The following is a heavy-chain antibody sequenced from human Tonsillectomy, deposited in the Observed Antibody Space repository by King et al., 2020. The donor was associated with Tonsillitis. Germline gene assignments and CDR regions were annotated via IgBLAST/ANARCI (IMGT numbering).Heavy chain of an antibody. CDR3: ARDSGGWYKGATFDC. D-gene: IGHD6-19*01. CDR2: ISAYNGNT. V-gene: IGHV1-18*04. Sequence: QLVQSGAEVKKPGASVKVSCKASGYTFTSYGVTWVRRAPGQGLEWMGWISAYNGNTNYAQTLQGRVTLTKDTSTTTAYMKLRSLRSDDTAMYYCARDSGGWYKGATFDCWGQGTLVTVSS. J-gene: IGHJ4*02. CDR1: GYTFTSYG.